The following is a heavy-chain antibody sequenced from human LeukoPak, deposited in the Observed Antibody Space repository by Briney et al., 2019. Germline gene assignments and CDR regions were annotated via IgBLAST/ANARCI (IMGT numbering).Heavy chain of an antibody. CDR3: ARVGITLFGVVIL. D-gene: IGHD3-3*01. CDR2: LYSGGNT. J-gene: IGHJ4*02. V-gene: IGHV3-53*01. Sequence: GGSLRLSCAASGFIVSSNYMSWVRQAPGKGLERVSILYSGGNTYYADSVKGRFIISRDNSNNTLYLQMNSLRTEDTAVYYCARVGITLFGVVILWGQGTLVTVSS. CDR1: GFIVSSNY.